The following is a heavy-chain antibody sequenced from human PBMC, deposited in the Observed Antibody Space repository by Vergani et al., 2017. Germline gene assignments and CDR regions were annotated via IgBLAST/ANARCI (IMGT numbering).Heavy chain of an antibody. CDR2: ISGSSSYV. CDR3: ARSGYCAHGVCYMTYYYYMDV. Sequence: EVQLVESGGGLVKPGGSLRLSCAASGFIFSSYSMNWVRQAPGKGLEWVASISGSSSYVFYRDSVEGRFTITRDNAKKSVYLQMNSLRAEDTAVYYCARSGYCAHGVCYMTYYYYMDVWGKGTAVTVSS. V-gene: IGHV3-21*02. D-gene: IGHD2-8*01. CDR1: GFIFSSYS. J-gene: IGHJ6*03.